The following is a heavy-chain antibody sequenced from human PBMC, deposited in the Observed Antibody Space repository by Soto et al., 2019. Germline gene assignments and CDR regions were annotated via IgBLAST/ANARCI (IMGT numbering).Heavy chain of an antibody. CDR1: GGSISSYY. Sequence: QVQLQESGPGLVKPSETLSLTCTVSGGSISSYYWSWIRKPPGKGLEWIGYIYYSGSTNYNPSLKSRVTISVDTSKNQFSLKLSSVTAADTAVYYCARSTHSSSFWFDPWGQGTLVTVSS. D-gene: IGHD6-6*01. CDR3: ARSTHSSSFWFDP. V-gene: IGHV4-59*01. CDR2: IYYSGST. J-gene: IGHJ5*02.